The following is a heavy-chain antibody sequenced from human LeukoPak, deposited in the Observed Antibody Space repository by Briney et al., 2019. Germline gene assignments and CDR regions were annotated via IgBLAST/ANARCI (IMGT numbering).Heavy chain of an antibody. Sequence: GGSLRLSCAASGFTFSSYDFHWVRQVTGKGLQWVSAIGTAGDTYYLDSVKGRFTISRENAKNSLYLQMNSLRAGDTAVYYCAREAAHCTNGVCPLDYWGQGTLVTASS. CDR2: IGTAGDT. CDR1: GFTFSSYD. D-gene: IGHD2-8*01. J-gene: IGHJ4*02. CDR3: AREAAHCTNGVCPLDY. V-gene: IGHV3-13*01.